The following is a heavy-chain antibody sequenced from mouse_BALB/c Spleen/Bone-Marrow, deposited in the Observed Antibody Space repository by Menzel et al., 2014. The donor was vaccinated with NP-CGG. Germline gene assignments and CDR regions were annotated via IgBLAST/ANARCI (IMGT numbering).Heavy chain of an antibody. CDR1: GFTFSSYG. CDR3: TRRPLQANSYFDC. J-gene: IGHJ2*01. D-gene: IGHD3-2*02. V-gene: IGHV5-6*01. Sequence: EVQRVESGGDLVKPGGSLKLSCVASGFTFSSYGMSWVRQTPDKRLEWVATISSGGSPTYYPASVKGRFTISRDNAKSTLYLQMSSLNSEDTAMYYCTRRPLQANSYFDCWGQGTTLTVSS. CDR2: ISSGGSPT.